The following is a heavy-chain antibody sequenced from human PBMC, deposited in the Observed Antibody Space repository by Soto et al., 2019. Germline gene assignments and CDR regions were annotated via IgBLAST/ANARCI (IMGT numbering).Heavy chain of an antibody. CDR1: GFTFSSYA. V-gene: IGHV3-30-3*01. CDR3: ASDLDVVVVAATPIAY. CDR2: ISYDGSNK. J-gene: IGHJ4*02. D-gene: IGHD2-15*01. Sequence: QVQLVESGGGVVQPGRSLRLSCAASGFTFSSYAMHWVRQAAGKGLEWVAVISYDGSNKYYADSVKGRFTISRDNSKNTLYLQMNSLRAEDTAVYYCASDLDVVVVAATPIAYWGQGTLVTVSS.